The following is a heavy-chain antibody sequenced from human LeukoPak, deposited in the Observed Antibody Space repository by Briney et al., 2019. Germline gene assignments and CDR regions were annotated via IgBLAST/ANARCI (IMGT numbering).Heavy chain of an antibody. CDR2: INGGGST. CDR3: AKAHGYYYDSSGYYSEYFQH. V-gene: IGHV3-23*01. Sequence: PGGSLRLSCATSGFTFNNNAMSWVRQAPGKGLEWVSAINGGGSTYYADSVKGRFTISRDNSKNTLYLQMSSLRAEDTAVYYCAKAHGYYYDSSGYYSEYFQHWGQGTLVTVSS. CDR1: GFTFNNNA. D-gene: IGHD3-22*01. J-gene: IGHJ1*01.